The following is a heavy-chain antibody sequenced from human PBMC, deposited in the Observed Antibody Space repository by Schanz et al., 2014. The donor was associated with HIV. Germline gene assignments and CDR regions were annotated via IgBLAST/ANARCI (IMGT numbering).Heavy chain of an antibody. D-gene: IGHD4-17*01. Sequence: QVLLVESGGGVVQPGRSLRLSCAASGYSFSTYGMYWVRQAPGKGLEWVADIWHDGSNKNYADSVKGRFTISRDNAKNMLYLQMKSLRPEDTAVYGCARQGLRFSFWLDYWGQGTPVTVS. CDR2: IWHDGSNK. CDR3: ARQGLRFSFWLDY. J-gene: IGHJ4*02. V-gene: IGHV3-33*01. CDR1: GYSFSTYG.